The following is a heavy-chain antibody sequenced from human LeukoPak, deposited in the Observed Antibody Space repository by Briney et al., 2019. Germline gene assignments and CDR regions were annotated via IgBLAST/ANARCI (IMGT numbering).Heavy chain of an antibody. CDR1: GGSISSGGYY. D-gene: IGHD4-17*01. CDR3: ARMTTGTTGIDY. Sequence: PSQTLSLTCTVSGGSISSGGYYWSWIHQPPGKVLEWIGYIYYSGSTYYNPSLKSRVTISVDTSKNQSYLKLSSVTAADTAVYYCARMTTGTTGIDYWGQGTLVTVSS. V-gene: IGHV4-31*03. CDR2: IYYSGST. J-gene: IGHJ4*02.